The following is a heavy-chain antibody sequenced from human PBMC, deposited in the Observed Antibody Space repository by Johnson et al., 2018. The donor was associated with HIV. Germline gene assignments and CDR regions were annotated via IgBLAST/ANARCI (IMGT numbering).Heavy chain of an antibody. CDR1: GFTFSSYA. D-gene: IGHD6-6*01. CDR2: ISYDGSNK. CDR3: ARDVIKVIAARDDAFDI. J-gene: IGHJ3*02. V-gene: IGHV3-30-3*01. Sequence: QVQLVESGGGLIQPGGSLRLSCAASGFTFSSYAMHWVRQAPGKGLEWVAVISYDGSNKYYADSVKGRFTISRDNSKNTLYLQMNSLRAEDTAVYYCARDVIKVIAARDDAFDIWGQGTMVTVSS.